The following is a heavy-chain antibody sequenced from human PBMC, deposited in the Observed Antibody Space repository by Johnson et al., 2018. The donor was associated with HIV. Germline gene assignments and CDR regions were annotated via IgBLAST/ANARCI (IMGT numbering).Heavy chain of an antibody. V-gene: IGHV3-30*04. CDR1: AFTFSSYA. J-gene: IGHJ3*02. Sequence: VQLVEYGGGMVQPGGSLRLSCAASAFTFSSYAMHWVRQAPGKGLEWVALISYDGSNKYYADSVKGRFTISRDNSKNTLYLQINSLRPEDTAVYYCARLPSGYSRDDLDIWGQGTMVTVSS. D-gene: IGHD5-18*01. CDR3: ARLPSGYSRDDLDI. CDR2: ISYDGSNK.